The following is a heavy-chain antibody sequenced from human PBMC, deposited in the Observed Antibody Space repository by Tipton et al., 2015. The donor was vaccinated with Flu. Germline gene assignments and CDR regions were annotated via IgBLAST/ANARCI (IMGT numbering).Heavy chain of an antibody. V-gene: IGHV4-59*01. CDR3: ARARDGAPIDY. J-gene: IGHJ4*02. Sequence: TLSLTCTVPGGSISSYYWSWIRQPPGKGLEWIGYIYYSGSTNYNPSLKSRVTISVDTSKNQFSLKLSSVTAADTAVYYCARARDGAPIDYWGQGTLVTVSS. CDR1: GGSISSYY. D-gene: IGHD4-17*01. CDR2: IYYSGST.